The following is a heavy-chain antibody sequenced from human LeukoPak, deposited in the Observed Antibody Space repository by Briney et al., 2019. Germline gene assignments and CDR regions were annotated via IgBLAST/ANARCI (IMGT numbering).Heavy chain of an antibody. V-gene: IGHV1-8*01. CDR2: MNPNSGNT. Sequence: GASVKVSCKASGYTFTSYDINWVRQAPGQGLEWMGWMNPNSGNTDYAQKFQGRVTMTRNTSISTAYMELSSLRSEDTAVYYCARASITYDFWSGYFFYYYYGMDVWGQGTTVTVSS. D-gene: IGHD3-3*01. J-gene: IGHJ6*02. CDR3: ARASITYDFWSGYFFYYYYGMDV. CDR1: GYTFTSYD.